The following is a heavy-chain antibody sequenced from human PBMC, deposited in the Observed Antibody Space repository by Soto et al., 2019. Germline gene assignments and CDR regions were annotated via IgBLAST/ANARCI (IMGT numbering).Heavy chain of an antibody. V-gene: IGHV3-13*01. Sequence: PGGSLRLSCEAFGFTFSSYDMHWVGQVTGKGLEWVSTINSAGATYYSDSVKGRFTISRENAKSSLYLQMNSLRAGDTAVYYCAREGGYCTISSCYRNGMDVWGRGTTVTVSS. CDR2: INSAGAT. J-gene: IGHJ6*02. CDR3: AREGGYCTISSCYRNGMDV. CDR1: GFTFSSYD. D-gene: IGHD2-2*01.